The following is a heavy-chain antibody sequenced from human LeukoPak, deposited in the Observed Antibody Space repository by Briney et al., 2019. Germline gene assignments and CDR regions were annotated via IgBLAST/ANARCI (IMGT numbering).Heavy chain of an antibody. Sequence: GGSLTLSCAASGFTFSSYGMHWVRQAPGKGLEWVAVISYDGSNKYYADSVKGRFTISRDNSKNTLYLQMNSLRAENTAVYYCARDHIRLGELSLFDYRGQGTLVTVSS. CDR3: ARDHIRLGELSLFDY. D-gene: IGHD3-16*02. V-gene: IGHV3-30*04. J-gene: IGHJ4*02. CDR1: GFTFSSYG. CDR2: ISYDGSNK.